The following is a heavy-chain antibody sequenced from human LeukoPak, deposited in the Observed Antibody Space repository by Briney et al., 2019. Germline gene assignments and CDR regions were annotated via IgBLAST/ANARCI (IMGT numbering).Heavy chain of an antibody. V-gene: IGHV4-59*01. D-gene: IGHD3-10*01. CDR2: IYYSGST. Sequence: SETLSLTCTVSGGSISSYYWSWIRQPPGKGLEWIGYIYYSGSTNYNPSLKSRVTISVDTSKNQFSLKLSSVTAADTAMYYCVRSTMVRGVISMDVWGQGTTVTVSS. J-gene: IGHJ6*02. CDR3: VRSTMVRGVISMDV. CDR1: GGSISSYY.